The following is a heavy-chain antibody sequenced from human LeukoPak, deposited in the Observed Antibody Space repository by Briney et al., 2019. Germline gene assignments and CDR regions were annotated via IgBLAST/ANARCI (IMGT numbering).Heavy chain of an antibody. Sequence: ASVKVSCKASGYTFTSYGISCVRQAPGQGLEWMGWISAYNGNTNYAQKLQGRVTMTTDTSTSTAYMELRSLRSDDTAVYYCAREEYDILTGYYSFDYWGQGTLVTVSS. CDR3: AREEYDILTGYYSFDY. CDR2: ISAYNGNT. J-gene: IGHJ4*02. V-gene: IGHV1-18*04. CDR1: GYTFTSYG. D-gene: IGHD3-9*01.